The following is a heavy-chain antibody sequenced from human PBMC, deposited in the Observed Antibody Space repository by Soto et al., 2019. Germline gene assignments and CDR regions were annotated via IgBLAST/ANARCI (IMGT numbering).Heavy chain of an antibody. V-gene: IGHV3-9*01. CDR3: AKGTTGTMTD. J-gene: IGHJ4*02. D-gene: IGHD1-1*01. CDR2: FSWNTGNI. Sequence: EAQVVESGGALVQPGGSLRLSCTASEITFDDYAMHWVRQAPGKGLEWVSGFSWNTGNIGYADSVKGRFIISRDSAKNSLFLQMNSLLLEDTALYYCAKGTTGTMTDWGQGTLVTVSS. CDR1: EITFDDYA.